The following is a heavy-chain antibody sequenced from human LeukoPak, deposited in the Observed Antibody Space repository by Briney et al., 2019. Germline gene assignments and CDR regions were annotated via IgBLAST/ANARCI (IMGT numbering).Heavy chain of an antibody. J-gene: IGHJ4*02. D-gene: IGHD3-22*01. CDR2: IYYSGST. Sequence: SETLSLTCTVSGASISSYYWSWIRQPPGKWLEWIGYIYYSGSTNYNPSLKSRVTISVDTSKNQFSLKLSSVTDADTAVYYCASSSGYYYFDYWGQRTLVTVSS. V-gene: IGHV4-59*08. CDR3: ASSSGYYYFDY. CDR1: GASISSYY.